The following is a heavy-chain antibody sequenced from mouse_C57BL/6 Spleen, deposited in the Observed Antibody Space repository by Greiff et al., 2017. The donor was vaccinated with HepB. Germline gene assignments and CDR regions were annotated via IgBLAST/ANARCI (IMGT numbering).Heavy chain of an antibody. D-gene: IGHD2-5*01. CDR1: GFSLTSYA. V-gene: IGHV2-9-1*01. CDR3: ARAIYYSNYLYWFDY. Sequence: VKLMESGPGLVAPSQSLSITCTVSGFSLTSYAISWVRQPPGKGLEWLGVIWTGGGTNYNSALKSRLSISKDNSKSQVFLKMNSLQTDDTARYYCARAIYYSNYLYWFDYWGQGTTLTVSS. J-gene: IGHJ2*01. CDR2: IWTGGGT.